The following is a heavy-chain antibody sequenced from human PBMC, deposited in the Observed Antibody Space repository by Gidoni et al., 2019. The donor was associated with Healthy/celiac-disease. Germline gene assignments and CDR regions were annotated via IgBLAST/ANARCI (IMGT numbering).Heavy chain of an antibody. Sequence: QVQLVQSGAEVKKPGSSVKVSCRASGATFSGYAISWVRQAPGQGLEWMGGIIPIFGTANYAQKFQGRVTITADESTSTAYMELSSLRSEDTAVYYCARALGVDYSNYNWFDPWGQGTLVTVSS. J-gene: IGHJ5*02. D-gene: IGHD4-4*01. CDR3: ARALGVDYSNYNWFDP. CDR2: IIPIFGTA. V-gene: IGHV1-69*01. CDR1: GATFSGYA.